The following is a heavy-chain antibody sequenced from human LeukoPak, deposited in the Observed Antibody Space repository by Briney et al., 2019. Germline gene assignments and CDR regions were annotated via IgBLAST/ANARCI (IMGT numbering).Heavy chain of an antibody. CDR1: GGSISSHY. CDR2: IYTSGST. V-gene: IGHV4-4*09. D-gene: IGHD1-20*01. Sequence: SETLSLTCTVSGGSISSHYWSWIRQPPGKGLEWIGYIYTSGSTNYNPSLKSRVTISVDTSKNQFSLKLSSVTAADTAVYYCARHPPNWNDIDAFDIWGQGTMVTVSS. J-gene: IGHJ3*02. CDR3: ARHPPNWNDIDAFDI.